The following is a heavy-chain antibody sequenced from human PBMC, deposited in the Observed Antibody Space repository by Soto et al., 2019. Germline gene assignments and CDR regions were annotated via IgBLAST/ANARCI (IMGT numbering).Heavy chain of an antibody. CDR3: ASGGSGVYYFDY. J-gene: IGHJ4*02. V-gene: IGHV1-45*02. Sequence: SVKVSCKASGYTFTYRYLHWVRQAPGQALEWKGWIIPFNGNTSYAQKFQDRVTITRDRSMSTAYMELSSLRSEDTAMYYCASGGSGVYYFDYWGQGTLVTVSS. D-gene: IGHD6-19*01. CDR2: IIPFNGNT. CDR1: GYTFTYRY.